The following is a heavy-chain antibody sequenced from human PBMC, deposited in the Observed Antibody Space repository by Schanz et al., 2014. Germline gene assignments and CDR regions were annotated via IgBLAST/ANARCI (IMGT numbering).Heavy chain of an antibody. CDR3: ARGLSGSYHTPVAY. D-gene: IGHD1-26*01. Sequence: EVRLLESGGGLVQPGGSLRLSCVGSGFTFGSYAMNWVRQAPGKGLEWVSTIRTSASDTFYADSVKGRFTISRDNAKNTLYLQMNSLRAEDTAVYYCARGLSGSYHTPVAYWGQGTLVTVSS. CDR2: IRTSASDT. J-gene: IGHJ4*02. CDR1: GFTFGSYA. V-gene: IGHV3-23*01.